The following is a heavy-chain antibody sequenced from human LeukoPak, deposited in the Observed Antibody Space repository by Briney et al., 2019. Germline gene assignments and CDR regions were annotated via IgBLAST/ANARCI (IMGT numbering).Heavy chain of an antibody. J-gene: IGHJ3*02. CDR3: ARSYYYDSSGYYPDAFDI. D-gene: IGHD3-22*01. CDR1: GYSFTSYW. V-gene: IGHV5-51*01. Sequence: GESLKISCKGSGYSFTSYWIGWVRQMPGKGLEWMGIIYPGDSDTRYSPSFQGQVTISADKSISTAYLQWSSLKASDTAMYYCARSYYYDSSGYYPDAFDIWGQGTMVTVSS. CDR2: IYPGDSDT.